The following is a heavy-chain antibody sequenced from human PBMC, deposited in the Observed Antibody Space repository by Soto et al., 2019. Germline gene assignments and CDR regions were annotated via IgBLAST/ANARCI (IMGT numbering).Heavy chain of an antibody. CDR2: ISGSGTGT. J-gene: IGHJ4*02. V-gene: IGHV3-23*01. D-gene: IGHD5-18*01. CDR3: AKEGGGGTAMVTSYFDY. CDR1: GITFSNYA. Sequence: EVQLLESGGGLVQPGGSLRLSCAASGITFSNYALSWVRQAPGKGLEWVSGISGSGTGTYYADSVKGRFTISRDNSKSTLYLHINGLRADDTAIYYCAKEGGGGTAMVTSYFDYWGQGALVTVSS.